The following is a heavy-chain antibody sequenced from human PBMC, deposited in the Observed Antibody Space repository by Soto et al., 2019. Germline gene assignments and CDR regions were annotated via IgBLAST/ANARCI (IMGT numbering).Heavy chain of an antibody. V-gene: IGHV5-51*01. CDR3: ARQVDSIVGATTLAPLNWFDP. Sequence: PGESLKISCKGSGYSFTSYWIGWVRQMAGKGLEWMGIIYPGDSDTRYSPSFQGQVTISADKSISTAYLQWSSLKASDTAMYYCARQVDSIVGATTLAPLNWFDPWGQGTLVTVSS. D-gene: IGHD1-26*01. J-gene: IGHJ5*02. CDR2: IYPGDSDT. CDR1: GYSFTSYW.